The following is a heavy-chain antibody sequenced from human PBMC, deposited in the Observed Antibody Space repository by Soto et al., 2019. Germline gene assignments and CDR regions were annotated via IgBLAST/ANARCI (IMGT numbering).Heavy chain of an antibody. CDR3: VRLVGNSWLDH. V-gene: IGHV6-1*01. CDR1: WDRVSSNRAV. D-gene: IGHD3-9*01. Sequence: PSQTLSLTCAISWDRVSSNRAVCNWIRQSPSRGLEWLGRTYYRSQWHYEYAVFVQSRISIDPDTSKNQFSLQLNSVTPEDTAVYYCVRLVGNSWLDHWGQGTLLTVSS. J-gene: IGHJ4*02. CDR2: TYYRSQWHY.